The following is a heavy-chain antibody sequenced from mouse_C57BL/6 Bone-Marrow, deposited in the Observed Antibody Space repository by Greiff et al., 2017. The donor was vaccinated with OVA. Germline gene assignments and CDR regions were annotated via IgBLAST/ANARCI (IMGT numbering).Heavy chain of an antibody. CDR1: GFTFSDYG. CDR2: ISNLAYSI. J-gene: IGHJ4*01. V-gene: IGHV5-15*01. CDR3: ARRNFDAMDY. Sequence: EVKLVESGGGLVLPGGSLKLSCAASGFTFSDYGMAWVRQAPRKGPEWVAFISNLAYSIYYADTVTGRFTISRENAKNTLYLEMSSLRSEDTAMYYCARRNFDAMDYWGQGTSVTVSS.